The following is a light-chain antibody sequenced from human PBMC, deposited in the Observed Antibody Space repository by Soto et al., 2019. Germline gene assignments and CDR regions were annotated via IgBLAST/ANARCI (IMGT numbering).Light chain of an antibody. J-gene: IGKJ4*01. CDR2: GAS. V-gene: IGKV3-15*01. CDR3: QQYNDWPPA. CDR1: QSVSSK. Sequence: ETVMTQSPATLSLSPGERATLSCRASQSVSSKLVWYQQKPGQAPRFLIYGASTRATGIPARFRGSGAGTEFTLTIDSLQSEDCAVYYCQQYNDWPPAFGGGTQVEIK.